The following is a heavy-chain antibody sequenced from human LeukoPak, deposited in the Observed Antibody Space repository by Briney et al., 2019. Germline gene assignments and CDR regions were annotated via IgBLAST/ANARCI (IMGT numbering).Heavy chain of an antibody. CDR2: INHSGST. CDR1: GGSLSGYY. V-gene: IGHV4-34*01. CDR3: ARGYSGYDY. D-gene: IGHD5-12*01. J-gene: IGHJ4*02. Sequence: SETLSLTCAVYGGSLSGYYWSWIRQPPGKGLEWIGEINHSGSTNYNPSLKSRVTISVDTSKNQFSLKLSSVTAADTAVYYCARGYSGYDYWGQGTLVTVSS.